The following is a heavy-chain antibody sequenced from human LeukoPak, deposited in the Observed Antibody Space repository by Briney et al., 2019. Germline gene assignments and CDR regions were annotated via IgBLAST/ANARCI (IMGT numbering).Heavy chain of an antibody. CDR2: IYYSGST. J-gene: IGHJ6*02. CDR3: ARDSGVAYYYDSSGYYYGYYYYFYGMDV. V-gene: IGHV4-39*07. CDR1: GGSISSSSYY. Sequence: SETLSFTCTVSGGSISSSSYYWGWIRQPPGKGLEWIGMIYYSGSTYYNPSLKSRVTISVDTSKNQFSLKLSSVTAADTAVYYCARDSGVAYYYDSSGYYYGYYYYFYGMDVWGQGTTVTVSS. D-gene: IGHD3-22*01.